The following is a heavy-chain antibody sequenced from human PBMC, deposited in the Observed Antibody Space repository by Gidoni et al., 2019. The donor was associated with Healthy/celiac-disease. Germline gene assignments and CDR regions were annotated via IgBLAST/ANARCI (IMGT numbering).Heavy chain of an antibody. CDR1: GYTFTSYY. D-gene: IGHD6-19*01. V-gene: IGHV1-46*01. J-gene: IGHJ4*02. CDR2: INPSGGST. CDR3: ARKERSSGWYFGY. Sequence: QVQLVQSGAEVKKSGASVNVSCKASGYTFTSYYMPWVRQAPGQGFEWMGIINPSGGSTSYAQKFKGRVTMNRDTSTSTVYMELSSLRSEDTAVYYCARKERSSGWYFGYWGQGTLVTVSS.